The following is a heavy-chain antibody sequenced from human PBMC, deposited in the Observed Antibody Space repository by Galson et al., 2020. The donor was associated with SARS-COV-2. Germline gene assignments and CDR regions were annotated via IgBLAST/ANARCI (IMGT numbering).Heavy chain of an antibody. V-gene: IGHV3-23*01. Sequence: GGSLRLSCAASGFTFSSYAMTWVRQAPGKGLEWVSAISDSGGSTYYADSGKGRFTISSDQSNSTLYLQMNSLRAEDTAVYYCAWGDYDFWSGYDYWGQGALVTVSS. CDR3: AWGDYDFWSGYDY. CDR1: GFTFSSYA. D-gene: IGHD3-3*01. CDR2: ISDSGGST. J-gene: IGHJ4*02.